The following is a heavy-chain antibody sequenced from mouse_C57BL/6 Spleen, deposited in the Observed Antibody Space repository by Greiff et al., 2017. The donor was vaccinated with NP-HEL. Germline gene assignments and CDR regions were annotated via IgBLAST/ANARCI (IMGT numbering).Heavy chain of an antibody. J-gene: IGHJ4*01. CDR2: IRNKANGYTT. D-gene: IGHD4-1*01. CDR1: GFTFTDYY. Sequence: EVMLVESGGGLVQPGGSLSLSCAASGFTFTDYYMSWVRQPPGKALEWLGFIRNKANGYTTEYSASVKGRFTISRDNSQSILYLQMNALRAEDSATYYCARELGRPYYYAMDYWGQGTSVTVSS. CDR3: ARELGRPYYYAMDY. V-gene: IGHV7-3*01.